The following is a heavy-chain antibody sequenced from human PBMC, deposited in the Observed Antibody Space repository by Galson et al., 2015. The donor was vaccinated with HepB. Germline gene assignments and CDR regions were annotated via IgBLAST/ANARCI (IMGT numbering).Heavy chain of an antibody. CDR2: IIPIFGTA. D-gene: IGHD4-17*01. Sequence: SVKVSCKASGGTFSSYAIGWVRQAPGQGLEWMGGIIPIFGTANYAQKFQGRVTITADESTSTAYMELSSLRSEDTAVYYCARDWRLGRTVTNYYYYGMDVWGQGTTVTVSS. CDR3: ARDWRLGRTVTNYYYYGMDV. CDR1: GGTFSSYA. J-gene: IGHJ6*02. V-gene: IGHV1-69*13.